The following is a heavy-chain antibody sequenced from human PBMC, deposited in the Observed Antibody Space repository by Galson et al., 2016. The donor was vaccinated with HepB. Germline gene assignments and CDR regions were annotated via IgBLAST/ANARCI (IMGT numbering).Heavy chain of an antibody. J-gene: IGHJ4*02. CDR3: AKHRDGGGFRVWVWAFGEFDY. V-gene: IGHV3-23*01. CDR2: ISGSGGST. CDR1: GFTLSSYA. Sequence: LRLSCAASGFTLSSYAMSWVRQAPGKGLEWVSAISGSGGSTYYADSVKGRFTISRDNSKNTLYLQMNSLRAEDTAVYYCAKHRDGGGFRVWVWAFGEFDYWGQGTLVTVSS. D-gene: IGHD3-16*01.